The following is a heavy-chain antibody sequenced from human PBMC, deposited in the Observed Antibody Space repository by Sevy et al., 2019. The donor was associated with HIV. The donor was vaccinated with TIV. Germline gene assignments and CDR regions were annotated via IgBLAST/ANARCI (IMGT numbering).Heavy chain of an antibody. CDR1: GFTFTLYA. Sequence: GGSLRLSCAASGFTFTLYAIHWVRQAPGKGLEWVALISYSGTNKYYADSVKGRFTNSRDDSKNTAYLQMNNQGTDDTAVYYCARVAVEYCTDDCYHRFDYWGQGTQVTVSS. CDR2: ISYSGTNK. CDR3: ARVAVEYCTDDCYHRFDY. J-gene: IGHJ4*02. V-gene: IGHV3-30-3*01. D-gene: IGHD2-21*02.